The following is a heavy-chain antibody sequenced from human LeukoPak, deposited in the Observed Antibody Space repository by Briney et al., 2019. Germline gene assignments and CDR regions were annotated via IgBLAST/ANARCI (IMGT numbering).Heavy chain of an antibody. CDR3: ARSDYSRKNYYYMDV. J-gene: IGHJ6*03. D-gene: IGHD4-11*01. Sequence: GASVKVSCKASGYTFTSYYMHWVRQAPGQGLEWMGIINPSGGSTSYAQKFQGRVTMTRDTSTSTVYMELSSLRSEDTAVYYCARSDYSRKNYYYMDVWGKGTTVTVSS. CDR2: INPSGGST. CDR1: GYTFTSYY. V-gene: IGHV1-46*01.